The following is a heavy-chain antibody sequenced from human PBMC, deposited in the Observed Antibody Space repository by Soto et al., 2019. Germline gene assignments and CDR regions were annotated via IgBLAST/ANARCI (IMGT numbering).Heavy chain of an antibody. D-gene: IGHD6-19*01. V-gene: IGHV1-8*01. CDR2: MSPNSGNT. J-gene: IGHJ5*02. Sequence: QVHLVQSGAAVKKPGASVTVSCKASGYTFTSYDINWVRQATGQGLEWMGWMSPNSGNTVYAQKFQGRVTMTRNTSISTAYMELSSLTSEDTAVYYCARVSSGWYDPWGQGTMVTVSS. CDR1: GYTFTSYD. CDR3: ARVSSGWYDP.